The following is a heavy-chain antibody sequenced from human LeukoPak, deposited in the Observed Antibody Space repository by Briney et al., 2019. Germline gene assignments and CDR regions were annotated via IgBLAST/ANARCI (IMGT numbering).Heavy chain of an antibody. D-gene: IGHD1-26*01. CDR2: INPNSGGT. V-gene: IGHV1-2*02. Sequence: GASVKVSCKASGYTFTGYYMHWLRQAPGQGLEWMGWINPNSGGTNYAQKFQGRVTMTRDTSISTAYMELSRLRSDDTAVYYWAREGRKWELPRPDAFDIWGQGTMVTVSS. J-gene: IGHJ3*02. CDR3: AREGRKWELPRPDAFDI. CDR1: GYTFTGYY.